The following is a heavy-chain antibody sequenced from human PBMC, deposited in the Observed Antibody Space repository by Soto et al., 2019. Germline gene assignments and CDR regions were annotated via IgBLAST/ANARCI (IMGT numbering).Heavy chain of an antibody. CDR2: IIPILGIA. J-gene: IGHJ4*02. D-gene: IGHD3-10*01. CDR1: GCTFSIYT. CDR3: SREDYYGSGSYSG. V-gene: IGHV1-69*04. Sequence: SVKVSCTDSGCTFSIYTISWVRQAPGQGLEWMGRIIPILGIANYAQKFQGRVTITADKSTSTAYMELSSLRSEDTAVYYCSREDYYGSGSYSGWGQGTLVTVSS.